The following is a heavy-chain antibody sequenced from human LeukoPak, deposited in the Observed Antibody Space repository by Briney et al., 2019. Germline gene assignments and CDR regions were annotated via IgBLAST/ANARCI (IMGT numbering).Heavy chain of an antibody. CDR2: ISGSGDTT. CDR3: AKWGGRETDSNTWYGPLDH. D-gene: IGHD6-13*01. Sequence: SGGSLRLSCAASGFTFSSYAMTWVRQAPGQGLEWVSSISGSGDTTYHADSVEGRFTISRDNSKNTLYLLMNNLRTEDTAVYYCAKWGGRETDSNTWYGPLDHWGRGTLGTVS. J-gene: IGHJ4*02. CDR1: GFTFSSYA. V-gene: IGHV3-23*01.